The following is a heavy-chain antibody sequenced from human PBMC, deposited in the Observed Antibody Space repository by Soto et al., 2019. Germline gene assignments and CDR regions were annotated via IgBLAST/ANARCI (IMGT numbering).Heavy chain of an antibody. V-gene: IGHV4-34*01. CDR3: ARDKITGLFDY. D-gene: IGHD2-8*02. CDR2: INHSGST. CDR1: GGSFSGYY. Sequence: QVQLQQWGAGLLKPSETLSLTCAVYGGSFSGYYWTWIRQPPGTGLEWIGEINHSGSTNYNPSLKSPVTQSVETSKNQFSLKLTSVTAADTAVYYCARDKITGLFDYWGQGTLVTVSS. J-gene: IGHJ4*02.